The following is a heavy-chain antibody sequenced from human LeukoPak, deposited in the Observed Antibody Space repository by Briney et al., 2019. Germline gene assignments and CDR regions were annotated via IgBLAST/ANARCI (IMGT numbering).Heavy chain of an antibody. Sequence: SETLSLTCTVSGGSISSGSYYWSWIRQPAGKGLEWIARIYTSGSTNYNPSLKSRVTISVDTSKNQFSLKLSSVTAADTAVYYCARGGRDFWSGYYGKYYYYGMDVWGQGTTVTVSS. V-gene: IGHV4-61*02. CDR3: ARGGRDFWSGYYGKYYYYGMDV. J-gene: IGHJ6*02. D-gene: IGHD3-3*01. CDR1: GGSISSGSYY. CDR2: IYTSGST.